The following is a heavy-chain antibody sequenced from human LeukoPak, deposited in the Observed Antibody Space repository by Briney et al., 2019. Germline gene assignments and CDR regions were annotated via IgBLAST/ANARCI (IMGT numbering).Heavy chain of an antibody. J-gene: IGHJ4*02. CDR3: ARLLRREDY. Sequence: ASVKVSCKASGYTFTSYDINWVRQATGQGLEWMGYMNANSGNVGYAQKFQGRVTITRDTSISTAYMELSSLTSEDTAVYYCARLLRREDYWGQGTLVTVSS. CDR2: MNANSGNV. CDR1: GYTFTSYD. V-gene: IGHV1-8*03.